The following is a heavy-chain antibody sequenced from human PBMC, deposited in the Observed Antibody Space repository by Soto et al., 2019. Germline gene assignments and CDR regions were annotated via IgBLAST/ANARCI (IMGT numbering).Heavy chain of an antibody. CDR3: TTEYYYDSSGSAVLFDY. Sequence: GGSLRLSCAASGFTFSNAWMNWVRQAPGKGLEWVGRIKSKTDGGTTDYAAPVKGRFTISRDDSKNTLYLQMNSLKTEDTAVYYCTTEYYYDSSGSAVLFDYWGQGTLVTVSS. CDR1: GFTFSNAW. D-gene: IGHD3-22*01. J-gene: IGHJ4*02. V-gene: IGHV3-15*07. CDR2: IKSKTDGGTT.